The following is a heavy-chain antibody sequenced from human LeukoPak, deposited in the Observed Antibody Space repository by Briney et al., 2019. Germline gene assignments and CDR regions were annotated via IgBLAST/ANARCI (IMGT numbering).Heavy chain of an antibody. Sequence: SGTLSLTCAVSGGSISSSNWWSWVRQPPGKWLEWIGEIYHSGGTNYNPSLKSRVTISVDTSKNQFSLKLSSVTAADTAVYYCARVGAHYDILTGYYPGAFDVWGQGTMVTVSS. CDR1: GGSISSSNW. CDR3: ARVGAHYDILTGYYPGAFDV. J-gene: IGHJ3*01. D-gene: IGHD3-9*01. CDR2: IYHSGGT. V-gene: IGHV4-4*02.